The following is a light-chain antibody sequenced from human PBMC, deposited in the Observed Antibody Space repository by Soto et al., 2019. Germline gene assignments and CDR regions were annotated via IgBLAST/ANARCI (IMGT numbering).Light chain of an antibody. V-gene: IGKV1-5*03. CDR2: MAS. CDR1: QSITNW. Sequence: DIQLTQSPSTLSASVGGRVTITCRASQSITNWLAWYQQKPGKAPKILIHMASSLKSGVPSRFSGSGSGTEFTLTITSLQPDDSATYYCQQYNSLSSVSFGGGTKVDIK. J-gene: IGKJ4*01. CDR3: QQYNSLSSVS.